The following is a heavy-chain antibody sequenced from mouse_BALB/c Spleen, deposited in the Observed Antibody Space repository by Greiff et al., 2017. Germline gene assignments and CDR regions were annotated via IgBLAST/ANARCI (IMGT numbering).Heavy chain of an antibody. CDR1: GFTFSSYG. Sequence: EVQLVESGGGLVQPGGSLKLSCAASGFTFSSYGMSWVRQTPDKRLELVATINSNGGSTYYPDSVKGRFTISRDNAKNTLYLQMSSLKSEDTAMYYCARGPYGYVDYWGQGTTLTVSS. CDR3: ARGPYGYVDY. J-gene: IGHJ2*01. D-gene: IGHD1-1*02. CDR2: INSNGGST. V-gene: IGHV5-6-3*01.